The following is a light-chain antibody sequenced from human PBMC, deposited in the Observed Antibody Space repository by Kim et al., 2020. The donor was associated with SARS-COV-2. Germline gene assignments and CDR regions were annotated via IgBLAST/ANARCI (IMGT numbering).Light chain of an antibody. Sequence: SSELTQDPAVSVALGQTVTITCQGDSLRTYYATWYQQKPGQAPVLVIYGKNNRPSGIPDRFSGSSSRNTASLTITRAQAEDEADYYCKSRDSSGKHLVFG. J-gene: IGLJ2*01. CDR2: GKN. CDR1: SLRTYY. CDR3: KSRDSSGKHLV. V-gene: IGLV3-19*01.